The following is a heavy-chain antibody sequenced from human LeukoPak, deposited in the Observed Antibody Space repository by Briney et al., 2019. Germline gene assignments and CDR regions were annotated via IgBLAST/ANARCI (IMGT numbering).Heavy chain of an antibody. CDR2: IYPGNSNT. CDR1: GYSFPNSW. Sequence: GESLKISCKGSGYSFPNSWIGWVRQMPGKGLEWMGIIYPGNSNTRYSPSFQGQVTISADKSISTAYLQWSSLKASDTAMYYCARSPAGSSSYDYWGQGTLVTASS. CDR3: ARSPAGSSSYDY. V-gene: IGHV5-51*01. D-gene: IGHD6-13*01. J-gene: IGHJ4*02.